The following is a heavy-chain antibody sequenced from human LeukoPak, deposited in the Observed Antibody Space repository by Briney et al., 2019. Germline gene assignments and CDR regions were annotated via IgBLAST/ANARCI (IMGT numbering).Heavy chain of an antibody. CDR1: GYTFFNYG. J-gene: IGHJ4*02. CDR3: GRDGVVTSYYFDY. CDR2: ISAYDGNT. V-gene: IGHV1-18*01. D-gene: IGHD3-3*01. Sequence: APVKVSCKASGYTFFNYGISWVRQAPGQGLEWIGWISAYDGNTNYAQKLQDRVTVTRDISTSTAYMELRSLRSDDTAVYYCGRDGVVTSYYFDYWGQGTLVTVSS.